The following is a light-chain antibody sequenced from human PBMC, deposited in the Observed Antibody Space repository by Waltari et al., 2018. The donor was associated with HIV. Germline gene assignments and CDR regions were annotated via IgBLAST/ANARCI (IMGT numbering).Light chain of an antibody. CDR1: QSVGSN. J-gene: IGKJ5*01. Sequence: MTQSPATFSVSPGERVTLSCRASQSVGSNLAWYQQKFGQAPRLLIHGASTRATGVPARFSGIGSGTEFTLTISSLQSEDFAVYSCQQYSDWPPTFGQGTRLEIK. V-gene: IGKV3-15*01. CDR2: GAS. CDR3: QQYSDWPPT.